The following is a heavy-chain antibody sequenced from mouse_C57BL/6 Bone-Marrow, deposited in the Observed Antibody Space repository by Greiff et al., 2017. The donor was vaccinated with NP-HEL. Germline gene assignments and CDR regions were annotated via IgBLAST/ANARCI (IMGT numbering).Heavy chain of an antibody. Sequence: VKLQQSGAELAKPGASVKLSCKASGYTFTDYEMHWVKQTPVHGLEWIGAIDPDTGGTAYNQKFKGKAILTADKSSSTAYMELRSLTSEDSAVYYCTRYWDGYWGQGTTLTVSS. V-gene: IGHV1-15*01. CDR2: IDPDTGGT. CDR1: GYTFTDYE. D-gene: IGHD4-1*01. CDR3: TRYWDGY. J-gene: IGHJ2*01.